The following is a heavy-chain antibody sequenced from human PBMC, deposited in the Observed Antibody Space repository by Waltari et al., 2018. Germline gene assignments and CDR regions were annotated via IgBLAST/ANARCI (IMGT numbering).Heavy chain of an antibody. CDR3: ARDDSSSGSYDAFDI. J-gene: IGHJ3*02. V-gene: IGHV3-7*01. D-gene: IGHD3-22*01. CDR2: IKEDGSNN. CDR1: GFTFSHHW. Sequence: EVQLVESGGGLVQPGGSLRLSCVASGFTFSHHWMSWVRQAPGKGLEWVADIKEDGSNNYYLDSVRGRFTISRDNAKNSVDLQMNSLRAEDTAVYYCARDDSSSGSYDAFDIWGQGTMVIVSS.